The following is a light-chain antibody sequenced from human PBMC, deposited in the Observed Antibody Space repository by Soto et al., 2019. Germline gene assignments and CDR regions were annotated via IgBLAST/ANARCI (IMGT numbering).Light chain of an antibody. CDR1: QRISGW. J-gene: IGKJ1*01. V-gene: IGKV1-5*01. Sequence: DFQMTQSPSTLSASVGDRVTITCRARQRISGWLAWYQQKPGKAPKLLIYDASTLQSGVPSRFSGSGSGTDSNFTISSLQPDDFATYYCQQYSSYSPTFGQGTKVDIK. CDR2: DAS. CDR3: QQYSSYSPT.